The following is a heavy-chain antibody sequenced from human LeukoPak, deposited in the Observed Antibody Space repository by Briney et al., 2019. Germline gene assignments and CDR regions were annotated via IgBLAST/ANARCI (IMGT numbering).Heavy chain of an antibody. CDR1: GGSFSGYY. Sequence: PSETLSLTCAVYGGSFSGYYWSWIRQPPGKGLEWIGEINHSGSTNYNPSLKSRVTISVDTSKNQFSLKLSSVTAADTAVYYCARGSPRYYYYYCMDVWGKGTTVTVSS. CDR2: INHSGST. V-gene: IGHV4-34*01. J-gene: IGHJ6*03. CDR3: ARGSPRYYYYYCMDV.